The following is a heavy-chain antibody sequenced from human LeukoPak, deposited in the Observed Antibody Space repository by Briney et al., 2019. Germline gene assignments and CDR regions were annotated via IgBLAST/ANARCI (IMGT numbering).Heavy chain of an antibody. CDR3: ARGAAAGTAFDY. D-gene: IGHD6-13*01. V-gene: IGHV3-21*01. CDR2: ISSSSNYI. CDR1: GFTFSSYS. J-gene: IGHJ4*02. Sequence: EGSLRLSCAASGFTFSSYSMNWVRQAPGKGLEWVSSISSSSNYIYYADSVKGRFTISRDNAKNSLYLQMNSLRAEDTAVYYCARGAAAGTAFDYWGQGTLVTVSS.